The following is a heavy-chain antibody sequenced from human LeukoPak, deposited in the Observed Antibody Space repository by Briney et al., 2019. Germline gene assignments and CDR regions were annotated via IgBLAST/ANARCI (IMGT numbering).Heavy chain of an antibody. D-gene: IGHD2-8*01. V-gene: IGHV3-53*01. CDR3: ARPNGVTGGY. Sequence: GGSLRLSCAASGFTASSNYMSWVRQAPGKGLEWVSVIYSGSSADYADSVKGRFTISRDNSKNTLYLQMNSLRAEDTAVYYCARPNGVTGGYWGQGTLVTVSS. CDR2: IYSGSSA. J-gene: IGHJ4*02. CDR1: GFTASSNY.